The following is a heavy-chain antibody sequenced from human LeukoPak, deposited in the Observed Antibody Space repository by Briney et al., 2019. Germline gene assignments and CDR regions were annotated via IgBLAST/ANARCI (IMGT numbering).Heavy chain of an antibody. V-gene: IGHV5-51*01. CDR2: ISPGVSDT. Sequence: GESLKISCKSSGYSFTNYWIGWVRQMPGKGLEWMGIISPGVSDTRYSPSFQGQVSISADKSISTAYLQWSSLKASDTAMYYCARERYGGVEYWGQGTLVTVSS. D-gene: IGHD4-23*01. CDR3: ARERYGGVEY. J-gene: IGHJ4*02. CDR1: GYSFTNYW.